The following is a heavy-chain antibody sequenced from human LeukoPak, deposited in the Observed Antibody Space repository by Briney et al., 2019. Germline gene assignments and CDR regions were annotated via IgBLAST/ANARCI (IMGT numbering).Heavy chain of an antibody. CDR3: ARGDCYYMDV. CDR1: GGSFSGYY. J-gene: IGHJ6*03. CDR2: INHSGST. Sequence: SETLSLTCAVYGGSFSGYYWSWIRQPPGKGLEWIGEINHSGSTNYNPSLKSRVTISVDTSKNQFSLKLSSVTAADTAVYYCARGDCYYMDVWGKGTTVTISS. V-gene: IGHV4-34*01.